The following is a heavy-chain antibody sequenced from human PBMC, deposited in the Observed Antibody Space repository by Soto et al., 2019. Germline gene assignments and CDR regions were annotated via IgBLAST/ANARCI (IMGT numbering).Heavy chain of an antibody. J-gene: IGHJ3*02. CDR1: GFTVSSNY. CDR3: ARVISGSGSYSFDI. CDR2: IYSGGST. D-gene: IGHD3-10*01. V-gene: IGHV3-53*04. Sequence: EVQLVESGGGLVQPGGSLRLSCAASGFTVSSNYMSWVRQAPGKGLEWVSVIYSGGSTYYADSVKGRFTISRHNSKNTPYLQMNSLRAEDTAVYYCARVISGSGSYSFDIWGQGTMVTVSS.